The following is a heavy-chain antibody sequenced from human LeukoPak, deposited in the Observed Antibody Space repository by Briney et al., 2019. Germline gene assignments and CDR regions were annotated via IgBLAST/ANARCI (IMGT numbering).Heavy chain of an antibody. Sequence: GESRRLSCAASGFTFSSYGMHCVREAPGKGLEWGAFIRFDGSNKYYADSVKGRFTISRDNSKNRLYLQMNSLRAEDTAVYYCAKEGYDFWSGYQPRGYYYYYMDVWGKGTTVTVSS. J-gene: IGHJ6*03. CDR3: AKEGYDFWSGYQPRGYYYYYMDV. CDR2: IRFDGSNK. D-gene: IGHD3-3*01. CDR1: GFTFSSYG. V-gene: IGHV3-30*02.